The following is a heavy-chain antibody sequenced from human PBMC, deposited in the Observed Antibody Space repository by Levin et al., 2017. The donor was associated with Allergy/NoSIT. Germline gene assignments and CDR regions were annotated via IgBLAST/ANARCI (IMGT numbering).Heavy chain of an antibody. CDR3: ARDPERSVTGGVDFWRILHYDYTMDV. J-gene: IGHJ6*02. CDR2: INPSVGST. Sequence: ASVKVSCMASGYTFINHYIHWVRQAPGQGPEWMAIINPSVGSTMYSQNFQGRVTLTRDTVASTVYMELNSLRSDDTAVYYCARDPERSVTGGVDFWRILHYDYTMDVWGQGTTVTVSS. D-gene: IGHD3-3*01. V-gene: IGHV1-46*01. CDR1: GYTFINHY.